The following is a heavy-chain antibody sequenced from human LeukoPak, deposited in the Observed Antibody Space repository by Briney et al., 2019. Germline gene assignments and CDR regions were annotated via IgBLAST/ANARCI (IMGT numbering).Heavy chain of an antibody. D-gene: IGHD3-3*01. Sequence: GGSLRLSCVASEFTFNNYAMSWVRQGPGRGLEWVSAVRGTGDMTYQTDSVKGRFTISRHNSKNTVYLQMNSLRVEDTAVYFCAKGLSASGRLNAFDLWGQGTMVTVSS. J-gene: IGHJ3*01. CDR1: EFTFNNYA. CDR3: AKGLSASGRLNAFDL. CDR2: VRGTGDMT. V-gene: IGHV3-23*01.